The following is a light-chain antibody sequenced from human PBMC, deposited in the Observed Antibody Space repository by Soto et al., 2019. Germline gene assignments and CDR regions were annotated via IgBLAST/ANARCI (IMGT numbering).Light chain of an antibody. V-gene: IGLV2-8*01. CDR1: SSDVGAYNY. CDR3: SSYGGSNNYV. J-gene: IGLJ1*01. Sequence: QSALTQPPSASGSPGQSVTISCTGTSSDVGAYNYLSWYQQHPGKAPKLMIYEVSKRPSGVPDRFSGSKSGNTASLTVSGLQAEDEADYYCSSYGGSNNYVFGTGTKVTVL. CDR2: EVS.